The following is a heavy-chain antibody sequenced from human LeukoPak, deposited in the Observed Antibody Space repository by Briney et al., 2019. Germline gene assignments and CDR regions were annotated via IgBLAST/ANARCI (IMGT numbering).Heavy chain of an antibody. J-gene: IGHJ3*02. D-gene: IGHD1-26*01. Sequence: ASVKVSCKASGYTLTSNYMHWVRQAPGQGLEWMGIINPSGGSTSYAQKFQGRVTMTRDMSTSTVYMDLSSLRSEVTSVYYCALSAGGSYPHNDAFDIWGQGTMVTVSS. CDR2: INPSGGST. V-gene: IGHV1-46*01. CDR1: GYTLTSNY. CDR3: ALSAGGSYPHNDAFDI.